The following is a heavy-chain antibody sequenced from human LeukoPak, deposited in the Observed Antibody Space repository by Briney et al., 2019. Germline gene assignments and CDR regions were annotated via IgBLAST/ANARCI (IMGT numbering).Heavy chain of an antibody. J-gene: IGHJ3*02. CDR3: AVVAAPLDAFDI. CDR2: ISYDGSNK. D-gene: IGHD2-15*01. V-gene: IGHV3-30*03. Sequence: GGSLRLSCAASGFTFSSYGMHWVRQAPGKGLEWVAVISYDGSNKYYADSVKGRFTISRDNSKNTLYLQMNSLRAEDTAVYYYAVVAAPLDAFDIWGQGTMVTVSS. CDR1: GFTFSSYG.